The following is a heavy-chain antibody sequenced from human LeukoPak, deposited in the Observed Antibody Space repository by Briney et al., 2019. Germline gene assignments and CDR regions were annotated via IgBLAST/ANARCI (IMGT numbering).Heavy chain of an antibody. CDR1: GYTFTSYY. D-gene: IGHD6-19*01. V-gene: IGHV1-46*01. J-gene: IGHJ4*02. Sequence: ASVKVSCKASGYTFTSYYMHWVRQAPGQGLEWMGIINPSGGSTSYAQKFQGRVTMTRDTSTSTVYMELSSLRSEDTAVYYCARISPFISSGWYGEDYFDYWGQGTLVTVSS. CDR3: ARISPFISSGWYGEDYFDY. CDR2: INPSGGST.